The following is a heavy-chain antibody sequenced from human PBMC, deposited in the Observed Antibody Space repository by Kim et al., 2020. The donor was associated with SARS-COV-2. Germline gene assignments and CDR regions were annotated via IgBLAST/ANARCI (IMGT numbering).Heavy chain of an antibody. D-gene: IGHD1-26*01. CDR3: AKDLWPGATTHRWFDP. CDR2: ISGSGGST. CDR1: GFTFSSYA. Sequence: GGSLRLSCAASGFTFSSYAMSWVRPAPGKGLEWVSAISGSGGSTYYADSVKGRFTISRDNSKNTLYLQMNSLRAEDTAVYYCAKDLWPGATTHRWFDPWGQGTLVTVSS. J-gene: IGHJ5*02. V-gene: IGHV3-23*01.